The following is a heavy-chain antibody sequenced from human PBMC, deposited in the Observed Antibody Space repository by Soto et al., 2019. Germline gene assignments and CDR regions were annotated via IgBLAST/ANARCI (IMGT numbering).Heavy chain of an antibody. J-gene: IGHJ4*02. V-gene: IGHV4-31*03. CDR2: IYYSGST. CDR3: ARGPATTTSNFDY. CDR1: GGSISSGGYY. Sequence: SETLSLTCTVSGGSISSGGYYWSWIRQHPGKGLEWIGYIYYSGSTYYNPSLKSRVTISVDTSKNQFSLKLSSVTAAGTAVYYCARGPATTTSNFDYWGQGTLVTVSS. D-gene: IGHD6-25*01.